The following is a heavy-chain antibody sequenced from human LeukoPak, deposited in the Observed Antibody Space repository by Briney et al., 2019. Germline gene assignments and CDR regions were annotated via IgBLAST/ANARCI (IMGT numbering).Heavy chain of an antibody. CDR3: ASGTGIAAFDY. J-gene: IGHJ4*02. CDR1: GFTFSIYS. Sequence: GGSLRLSCVVSGFTFSIYSMNWVRQAPGKGLEWVSYISSTSSYKYYADSVKGRFTVSRDNAKNSLYLQMSSLRAEDTAVYYCASGTGIAAFDYWGQGTLVTVSS. D-gene: IGHD6-13*01. CDR2: ISSTSSYK. V-gene: IGHV3-21*01.